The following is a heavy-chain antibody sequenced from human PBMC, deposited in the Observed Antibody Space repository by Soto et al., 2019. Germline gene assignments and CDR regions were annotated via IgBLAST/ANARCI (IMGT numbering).Heavy chain of an antibody. CDR3: VKAPSSTVTKVDYFDY. CDR1: GFTFSSYA. CDR2: ISSNGGST. V-gene: IGHV3-64D*06. D-gene: IGHD4-17*01. Sequence: GGSLRLSCSASGFTFSSYAMHWVRQAPGKGLEYVSAISSNGGSTYYADSVKGRFTISRDNSKNTLYLQMSSLRAEDTAVYYCVKAPSSTVTKVDYFDYWGQGTLVTVSS. J-gene: IGHJ4*02.